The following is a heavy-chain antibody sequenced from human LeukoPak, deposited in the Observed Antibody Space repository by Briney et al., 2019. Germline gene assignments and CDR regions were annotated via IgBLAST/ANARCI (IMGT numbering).Heavy chain of an antibody. CDR1: GYTFTGYY. CDR2: INPNSGGT. CDR3: ARDGVPRSGSYYKTLGDFDY. D-gene: IGHD3-10*01. Sequence: ASVKVSCKASGYTFTGYYMHWVRQAPGQGLEWMGWINPNSGGTNYAKKFQGRVTMTRDMSISTAYMELSRLRSDDTAVYYCARDGVPRSGSYYKTLGDFDYWGQGTLVTVSS. J-gene: IGHJ4*02. V-gene: IGHV1-2*02.